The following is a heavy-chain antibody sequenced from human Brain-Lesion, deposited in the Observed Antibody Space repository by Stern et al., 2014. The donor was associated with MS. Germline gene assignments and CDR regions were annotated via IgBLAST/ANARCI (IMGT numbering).Heavy chain of an antibody. D-gene: IGHD2-2*01. CDR3: ARGRVVPGFQYYATDV. Sequence: DQLVESGPGLVKPSQTLSLSCTVSGGSISSGGYYWSWIRQPAGKGLEWIGRIFNSGSTSYNPSPKSRGTQSKENPKNQFPLRLNSMTAADTAVYYCARGRVVPGFQYYATDVWGQGTTVIVSS. CDR1: GGSISSGGYY. V-gene: IGHV4-61*02. CDR2: IFNSGST. J-gene: IGHJ6*02.